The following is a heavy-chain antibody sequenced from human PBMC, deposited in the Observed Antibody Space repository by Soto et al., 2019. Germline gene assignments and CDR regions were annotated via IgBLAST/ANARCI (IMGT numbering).Heavy chain of an antibody. D-gene: IGHD2-2*01. CDR2: IYYSGST. Sequence: SETLSLTCTVSGGSISSYYWSWIRQPPGKGLEWIGYIYYSGSTNYNPSLKSRVTISVDTSKNQFSLKLSSVTAADTAVYYCARGYCSSTSCKRYWFDPWGQGTLVTVSS. J-gene: IGHJ5*02. CDR3: ARGYCSSTSCKRYWFDP. CDR1: GGSISSYY. V-gene: IGHV4-59*01.